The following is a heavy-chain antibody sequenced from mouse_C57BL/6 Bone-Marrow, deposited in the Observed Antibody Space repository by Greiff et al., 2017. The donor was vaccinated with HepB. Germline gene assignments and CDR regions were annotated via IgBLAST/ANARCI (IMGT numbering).Heavy chain of an antibody. CDR2: INPNNGGT. J-gene: IGHJ3*01. D-gene: IGHD2-9*01. CDR1: GYTFTDYN. Sequence: DVQLQESGPELVKPGASVKMSCKASGYTFTDYNMHWVKQSHGKSLEWIGYINPNNGGTSYNQKFKGKATLTVNKSSSTAYMELRSLTSEDSAVYYCARTRSYYGYFRFAYWGQGTLVTVSA. V-gene: IGHV1-22*01. CDR3: ARTRSYYGYFRFAY.